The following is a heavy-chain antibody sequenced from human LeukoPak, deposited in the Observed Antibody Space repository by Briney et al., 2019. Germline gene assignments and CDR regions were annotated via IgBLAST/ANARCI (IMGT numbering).Heavy chain of an antibody. CDR2: INPNSGGT. CDR3: ARGLPPYCSSTSCYGPNNWFDP. J-gene: IGHJ5*02. Sequence: GASVKVSCKASGYTFTGYYMHWVRQAPGQGLEWMGWINPNSGGTNYAQKFQGRVTMTRDTSISTAYMELSRLRSDDTAVCYCARGLPPYCSSTSCYGPNNWFDPWGQGTLVTVSS. CDR1: GYTFTGYY. V-gene: IGHV1-2*02. D-gene: IGHD2-2*01.